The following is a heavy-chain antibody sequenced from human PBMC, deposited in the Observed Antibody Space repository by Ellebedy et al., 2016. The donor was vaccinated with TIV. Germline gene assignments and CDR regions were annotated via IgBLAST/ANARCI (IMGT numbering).Heavy chain of an antibody. J-gene: IGHJ4*02. V-gene: IGHV4-30-2*01. Sequence: SETLSLXXAVSGGSISSGCSSWSWIRQPPGKGLEWIGYIYHSGSTYYNPSLKSRVTISVDRSKNQFSLKLSSVTAADTAVYYCARGGYGIFDYWGQGTLVTVSS. CDR1: GGSISSGCSS. CDR3: ARGGYGIFDY. D-gene: IGHD5-12*01. CDR2: IYHSGST.